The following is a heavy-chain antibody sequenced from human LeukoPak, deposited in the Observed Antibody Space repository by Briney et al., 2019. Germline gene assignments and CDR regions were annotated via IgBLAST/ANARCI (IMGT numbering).Heavy chain of an antibody. CDR1: GFTFSSYA. J-gene: IGHJ4*02. CDR3: AKDHQTMIVVVMTD. CDR2: ISGSGGSQ. Sequence: GGSLRLSCAASGFTFSSYAMSWVRQAPGKGLEWVSGISGSGGSQYYADSVKGWFTISRDNSKNTLYLQMNSLRAEDTAVYYCAKDHQTMIVVVMTDWGQGTLVTVSS. V-gene: IGHV3-23*01. D-gene: IGHD3-22*01.